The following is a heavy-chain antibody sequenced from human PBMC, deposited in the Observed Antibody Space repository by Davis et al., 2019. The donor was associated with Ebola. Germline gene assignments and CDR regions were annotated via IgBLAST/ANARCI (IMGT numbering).Heavy chain of an antibody. CDR2: IGTADNT. D-gene: IGHD1-26*01. V-gene: IGHV3-23*01. CDR3: AKQRGVGAIDYDY. Sequence: GESLKISCAVSGFTFSNCPMSWVRQAPGKGLEWVSNIGTADNTYYADSVKGRFTISRDKSKNTLYLHMNSLRADDTAVYYCAKQRGVGAIDYDYWGRGTVVTVSS. J-gene: IGHJ4*02. CDR1: GFTFSNCP.